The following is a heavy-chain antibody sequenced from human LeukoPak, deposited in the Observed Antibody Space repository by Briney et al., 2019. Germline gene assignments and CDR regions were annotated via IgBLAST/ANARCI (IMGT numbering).Heavy chain of an antibody. CDR3: AKDQQWLGAFDI. D-gene: IGHD6-19*01. CDR1: GFTFDDYA. CDR2: ISWNSGSI. J-gene: IGHJ3*02. V-gene: IGHV3-9*01. Sequence: SLRLSCAASGFTFDDYAMHWVRQAPGKGLEWVSGISWNSGSIGYADSVKGRFTISRDNAKNSLYLQMNSLRAEVTALNYCAKDQQWLGAFDIWGQGTMVTVSS.